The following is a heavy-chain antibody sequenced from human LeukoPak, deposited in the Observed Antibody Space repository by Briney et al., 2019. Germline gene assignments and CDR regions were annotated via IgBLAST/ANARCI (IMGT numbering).Heavy chain of an antibody. CDR2: ISASGGST. J-gene: IGHJ2*01. V-gene: IGHV3-23*01. CDR3: AKDNGGNSYWYFDL. D-gene: IGHD4-23*01. CDR1: GFTFTSYA. Sequence: GGSLRLSCAASGFTFTSYAMSWVRQAPGKGLEWVSAISASGGSTYYGDSVKGRFTISRDNSKNTLYLQMNSQRAEDTAVYYCAKDNGGNSYWYFDLRGRGTLVTVSS.